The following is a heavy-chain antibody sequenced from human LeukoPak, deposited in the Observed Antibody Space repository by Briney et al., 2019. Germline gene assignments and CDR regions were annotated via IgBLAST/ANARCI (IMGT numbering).Heavy chain of an antibody. CDR3: ARDRRRAFDP. J-gene: IGHJ5*02. Sequence: SETLSLTCTVSGASISSYYWSWIRQPPGKGLEWIGYIYYSGSTNYNPSLKSRVTISVDTSKNQFSLKLSSVTAADTAVYYCARDRRRAFDPWGQGTLVTVSS. CDR1: GASISSYY. CDR2: IYYSGST. D-gene: IGHD1-26*01. V-gene: IGHV4-59*01.